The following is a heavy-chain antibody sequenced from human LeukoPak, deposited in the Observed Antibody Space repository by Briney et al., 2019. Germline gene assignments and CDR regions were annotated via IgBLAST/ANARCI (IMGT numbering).Heavy chain of an antibody. V-gene: IGHV3-30*04. J-gene: IGHJ4*02. CDR3: ARQLGQPYYYFDH. D-gene: IGHD6-13*01. Sequence: GGSLRLSCAASGFTFSTYAMDWVRQAPGKGLEWVAVISYDGSNEYYADSVKGRFTISRDNFKNTLYLQMSSLRAEDTAVYYCARQLGQPYYYFDHWGQGTRVTVSS. CDR1: GFTFSTYA. CDR2: ISYDGSNE.